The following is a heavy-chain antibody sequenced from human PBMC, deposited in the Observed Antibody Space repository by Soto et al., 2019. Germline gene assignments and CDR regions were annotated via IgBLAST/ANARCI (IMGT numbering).Heavy chain of an antibody. J-gene: IGHJ5*02. CDR2: IWYDGSNK. CDR3: AREVFRSSPSWFDP. Sequence: QVQLVESGGGVVQPGRSLRLSCAASGFTFSSYGMHWVRQAPGKGLEWVAVIWYDGSNKYYADSVKGRFTISRDNSRNTLYLQMNSLRAEGTAVYYCAREVFRSSPSWFDPWVHGTLVTVSS. V-gene: IGHV3-33*01. D-gene: IGHD3-3*01. CDR1: GFTFSSYG.